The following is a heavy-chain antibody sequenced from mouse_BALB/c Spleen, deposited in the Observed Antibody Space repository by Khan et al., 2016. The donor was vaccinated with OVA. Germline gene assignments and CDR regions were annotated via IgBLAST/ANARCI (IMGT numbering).Heavy chain of an antibody. V-gene: IGHV3-2*02. CDR2: ISYSGNT. J-gene: IGHJ2*01. CDR3: SRVCGGDFDY. CDR1: GFSITSDYA. Sequence: EVQLQESGPGLVKPSQSLSLTCTVTGFSITSDYAWNWIRQFPGNKLEWMGYISYSGNTKYNPSLKSRISITRDTSKNQFFLQFNSVTIEDTATFYCSRVCGGDFDYWGQGTTLTVSS.